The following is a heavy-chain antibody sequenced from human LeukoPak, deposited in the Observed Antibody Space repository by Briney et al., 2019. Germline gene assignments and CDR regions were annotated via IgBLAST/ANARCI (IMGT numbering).Heavy chain of an antibody. V-gene: IGHV1-2*02. J-gene: IGHJ4*02. D-gene: IGHD6-19*01. Sequence: GASVKVSCQASGYTFTDYYIHWVRQATGQELEWMGWINPKSGGTNYAQKFQGRVTMTRDTSISTAYMELSRLRSDDTAVYYCATIAVTVLGDYWGQGTLVTVSS. CDR1: GYTFTDYY. CDR2: INPKSGGT. CDR3: ATIAVTVLGDY.